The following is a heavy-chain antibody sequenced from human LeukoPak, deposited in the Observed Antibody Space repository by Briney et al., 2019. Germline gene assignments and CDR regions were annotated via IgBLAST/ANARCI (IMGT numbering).Heavy chain of an antibody. J-gene: IGHJ6*03. Sequence: ASVKVSCKASGYTFTSYDINWVRQATGQGLEWMGWMNPNSGNTGYAQKFQGRVTMTRNTSISTAYMELSSLRSDDTAVYYCARGPSTILDPSYYYYMDVWGKGTTVTVSS. CDR1: GYTFTSYD. V-gene: IGHV1-8*01. D-gene: IGHD3-3*01. CDR2: MNPNSGNT. CDR3: ARGPSTILDPSYYYYMDV.